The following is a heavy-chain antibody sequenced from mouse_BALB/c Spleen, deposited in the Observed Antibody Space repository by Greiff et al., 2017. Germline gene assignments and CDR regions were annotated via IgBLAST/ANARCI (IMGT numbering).Heavy chain of an antibody. D-gene: IGHD2-12*01. J-gene: IGHJ4*01. CDR2: ISYSGST. V-gene: IGHV3-2*02. CDR1: GYSITSDYA. CDR3: ASTRDPSYAMDY. Sequence: EVHLVESGPGLVKPSQSLSLTCTVTGYSITSDYAWNWIRQFPGNKLEWMGYISYSGSTSYNPSLKSRISITRDTSKNQFFLQLNSVTTEDTATYYGASTRDPSYAMDYWGQGTSVTVSS.